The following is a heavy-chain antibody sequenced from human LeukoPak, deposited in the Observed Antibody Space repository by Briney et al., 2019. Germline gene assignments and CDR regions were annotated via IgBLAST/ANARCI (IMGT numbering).Heavy chain of an antibody. CDR1: GFTFNNYA. D-gene: IGHD3-3*01. CDR2: ISGTGGSA. Sequence: GGSLRLSCAASGFTFNNYAMNWVRQGPGEGLEWVSAISGTGGSAYYADSVKGRFTVSRDNSKNTLYLEMNSLRADDTAVYYCAQAEKRESGHRFQHWGQGILVTVSS. CDR3: AQAEKRESGHRFQH. V-gene: IGHV3-23*01. J-gene: IGHJ1*01.